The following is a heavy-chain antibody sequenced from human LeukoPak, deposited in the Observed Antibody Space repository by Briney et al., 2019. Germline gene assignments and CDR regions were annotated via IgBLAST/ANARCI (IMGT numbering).Heavy chain of an antibody. J-gene: IGHJ2*01. D-gene: IGHD4-17*01. CDR3: ARDYYGDSLGYFDL. CDR1: GGSFSGYY. Sequence: SETLSLTCAVYGGSFSGYYWSWIRQPPGKGLEWIGEINHSGSTNYNPSLKSRVTMSVDTSKNQFSLKLISVTAADTAVYYCARDYYGDSLGYFDLWGRGTLVTVSS. V-gene: IGHV4-34*01. CDR2: INHSGST.